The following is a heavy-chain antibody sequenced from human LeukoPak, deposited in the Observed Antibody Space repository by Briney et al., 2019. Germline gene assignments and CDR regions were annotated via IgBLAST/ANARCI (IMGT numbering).Heavy chain of an antibody. V-gene: IGHV4-4*07. J-gene: IGHJ4*02. CDR3: ARGRLRYFDWYFDY. D-gene: IGHD3-9*01. CDR1: GDSISSYY. Sequence: PSETLSLTCTVSGDSISSYYWTWIRQPAGKGLEWIGRMYTSGSTDYNPSLKSRVSMSVDTSKSQLSLRLSSVTAADTAVYFCARGRLRYFDWYFDYWGQGTLVTVSS. CDR2: MYTSGST.